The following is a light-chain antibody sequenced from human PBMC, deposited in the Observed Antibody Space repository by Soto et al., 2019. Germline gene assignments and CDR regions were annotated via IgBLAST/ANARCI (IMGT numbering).Light chain of an antibody. J-gene: IGLJ2*01. CDR3: SSYTSSSTRV. V-gene: IGLV2-14*01. CDR1: SSDVGNYNY. Sequence: QSALTQPASVSASPGQSITISCTGTSSDVGNYNYVSWYQQHPGKAPKLMIYEVNNRPSGVSNRFSGSNPGNTASLTISGVQAEDEADYYCSSYTSSSTRVFGSRTKHTGL. CDR2: EVN.